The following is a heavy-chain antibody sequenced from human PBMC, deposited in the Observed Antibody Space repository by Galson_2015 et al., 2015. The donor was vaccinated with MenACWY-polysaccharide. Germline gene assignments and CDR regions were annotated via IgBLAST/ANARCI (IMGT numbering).Heavy chain of an antibody. CDR3: ATQAWGRFDY. Sequence: SLRLSCAASGLAFRSHWLSWVRQAPGRGLEWEAPIKGDGGETYHVESMKGRFTISRDNAKNSLYLQMNSLRVEDTAVYYCATQAWGRFDYWGQGALVTVSS. D-gene: IGHD7-27*01. CDR1: GLAFRSHW. J-gene: IGHJ4*02. V-gene: IGHV3-7*03. CDR2: IKGDGGET.